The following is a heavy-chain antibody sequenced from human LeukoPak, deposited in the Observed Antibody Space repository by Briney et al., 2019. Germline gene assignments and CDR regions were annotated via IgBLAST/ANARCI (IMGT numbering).Heavy chain of an antibody. Sequence: PGESLKISCKGSGYSFTSYWIGWVRQMPGKGLEWMGIIHPGDSDTRYSPSFQGQVTISADKSISTAYLQWSSLKASDTAMYYCARGEGADYYGSGSYFDYWGQGTLVTVSS. D-gene: IGHD3-10*01. CDR3: ARGEGADYYGSGSYFDY. V-gene: IGHV5-51*01. CDR1: GYSFTSYW. CDR2: IHPGDSDT. J-gene: IGHJ4*02.